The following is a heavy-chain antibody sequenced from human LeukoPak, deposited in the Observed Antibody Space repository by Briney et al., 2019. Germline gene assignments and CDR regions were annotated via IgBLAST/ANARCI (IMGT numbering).Heavy chain of an antibody. CDR1: GYTFTYYY. V-gene: IGHV1-46*01. D-gene: IGHD1-26*01. CDR3: ARDHSGSQHWFDP. Sequence: ASVKVSCKASGYTFTYYYMHWVRQAPGQGLEWMGVINTSCGTTSYAQKFQDRVTMTRDTSTSTAYMELSGLRSDDTALYCCARDHSGSQHWFDPWGQGTLVIVSS. J-gene: IGHJ5*02. CDR2: INTSCGTT.